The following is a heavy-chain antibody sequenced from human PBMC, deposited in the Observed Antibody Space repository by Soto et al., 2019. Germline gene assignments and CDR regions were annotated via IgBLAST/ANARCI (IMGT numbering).Heavy chain of an antibody. CDR1: GVSLSGNSW. J-gene: IGHJ5*02. Sequence: QVQLQESGPGLVKPSGTLSLTCAVSGVSLSGNSWWGWFRQPPGKALEWIGDIFHSGNTRYNPSLKSRVNISVDEFKIQFPLKVRSLTASGKGQYFWGRVMEGGPYSWFDPWGQGTLVTVSS. CDR2: IFHSGNT. V-gene: IGHV4-4*02. D-gene: IGHD2-8*01. CDR3: GRVMEGGPYSWFDP.